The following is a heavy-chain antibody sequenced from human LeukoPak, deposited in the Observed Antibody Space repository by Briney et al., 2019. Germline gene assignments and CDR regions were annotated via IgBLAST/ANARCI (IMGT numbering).Heavy chain of an antibody. J-gene: IGHJ6*03. CDR1: GFTFSNYS. CDR3: ARATDYGKSYYYYYMDV. CDR2: ISSSSSTI. Sequence: GGFLRLSCAASGFTFSNYSMNWVRPAPGKGLGWGSYISSSSSTIYYADSVKGRFTISRDNAKNSLYLQMNSLRAEDTAVYYCARATDYGKSYYYYYMDVWGKGTTVTVSS. D-gene: IGHD4-17*01. V-gene: IGHV3-48*04.